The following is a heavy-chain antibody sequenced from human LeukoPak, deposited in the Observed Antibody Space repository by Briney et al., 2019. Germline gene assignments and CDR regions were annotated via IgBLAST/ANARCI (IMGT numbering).Heavy chain of an antibody. CDR3: VRGLTGYSYFFDY. D-gene: IGHD3-10*01. V-gene: IGHV4-30-4*08. CDR2: VCYDGST. Sequence: SQTLSLTCTVSGDSFSSANYYWTWVRQPPGKGLEWIGYVCYDGSTYYHPSLQSRLAISVDTSKNQFSLNLTSVAAADTAVYYCVRGLTGYSYFFDYWGQGALVTVSS. CDR1: GDSFSSANYY. J-gene: IGHJ4*02.